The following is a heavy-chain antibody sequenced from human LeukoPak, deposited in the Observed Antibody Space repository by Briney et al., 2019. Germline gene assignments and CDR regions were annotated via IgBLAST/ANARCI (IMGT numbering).Heavy chain of an antibody. J-gene: IGHJ6*03. V-gene: IGHV1-18*01. CDR2: ISAYNGNT. CDR1: GYTFTSYG. Sequence: GASVKVSCKASGYTFTSYGISWVRQAPGQGLEWMGWISAYNGNTNYAQKLQGRVTMTTDTSTSTAYMELRSLRSDDTAVYYCARVVVATIKSYYYYYYMDVWGKGTTVTVSS. D-gene: IGHD5-12*01. CDR3: ARVVVATIKSYYYYYYMDV.